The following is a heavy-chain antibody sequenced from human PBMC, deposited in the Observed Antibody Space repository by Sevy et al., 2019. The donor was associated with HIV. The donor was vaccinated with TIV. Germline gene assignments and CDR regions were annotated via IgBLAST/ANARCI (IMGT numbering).Heavy chain of an antibody. D-gene: IGHD3-3*01. CDR3: ARRPDFGVVIPTGVMDV. V-gene: IGHV3-23*01. J-gene: IGHJ6*02. CDR2: ISGGGGST. CDR1: GFTFSSYA. Sequence: GGSLRLSCAASGFTFSSYAMCWVRQAPGKGLQWVSVISGGGGSTYYADSVKGRFTSFRDNSKNTMYRQMTSLRAEDTAVYYCARRPDFGVVIPTGVMDVWGQGTTVTVSS.